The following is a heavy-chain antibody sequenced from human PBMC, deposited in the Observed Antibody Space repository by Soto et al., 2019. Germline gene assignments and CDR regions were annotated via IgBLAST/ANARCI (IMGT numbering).Heavy chain of an antibody. CDR3: ARGPWNDAFPLAPSGY. D-gene: IGHD1-1*01. CDR1: GYTFTSYG. CDR2: ISAYNGNT. V-gene: IGHV1-18*01. J-gene: IGHJ4*02. Sequence: GASVKVSCKASGYTFTSYGISWVRQAPGQGLEWMGWISAYNGNTNYAQKLKGRVTMTTDTSTSTAYKEMRSLRSDDTAVYYCARGPWNDAFPLAPSGYWGQGTLVTVSS.